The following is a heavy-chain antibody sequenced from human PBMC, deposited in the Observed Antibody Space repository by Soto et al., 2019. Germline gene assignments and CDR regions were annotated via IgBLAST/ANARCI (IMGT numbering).Heavy chain of an antibody. J-gene: IGHJ6*03. V-gene: IGHV4-59*01. D-gene: IGHD3-10*01. CDR3: ARVAHPWFGEFNHYMDV. CDR2: IYYSGST. CDR1: GGSISSYY. Sequence: SETLSLTCTVSGGSISSYYWSWIRQPPGKGLEWIGYIYYSGSTNYNPSLKSRVTISVDTSKNQFSLKLSSVTAADTAVYYCARVAHPWFGEFNHYMDVWGKGTTVTVSS.